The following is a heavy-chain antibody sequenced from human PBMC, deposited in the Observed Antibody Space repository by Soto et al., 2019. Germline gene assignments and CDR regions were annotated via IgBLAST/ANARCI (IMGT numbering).Heavy chain of an antibody. CDR1: GYTFTSYY. J-gene: IGHJ4*02. Sequence: ASVKVSCKASGYTFTSYYMHWVRQAPGQGLEWMGCINPSSGSTNYAQNFQGRVTMTTDTSTSTAYMELRSLRSDDTAVYYCAKERGYSYGYDYWGQGTLVTVSS. CDR3: AKERGYSYGYDY. CDR2: INPSSGST. D-gene: IGHD5-18*01. V-gene: IGHV1-46*01.